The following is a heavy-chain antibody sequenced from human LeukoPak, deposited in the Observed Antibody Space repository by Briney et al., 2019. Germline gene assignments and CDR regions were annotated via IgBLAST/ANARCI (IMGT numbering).Heavy chain of an antibody. CDR3: ARGDHSGSGSYPIYGMDV. J-gene: IGHJ6*02. V-gene: IGHV3-30-3*01. CDR2: ISYDGSNQ. CDR1: GFTFSSYA. D-gene: IGHD3-10*01. Sequence: GGSLRLSCAASGFTFSSYAMHWVRQAPGKGLEWVAVISYDGSNQYYADSVKGRFTISRDNSKNTLYLQMNSLRAEDTAVYYCARGDHSGSGSYPIYGMDVWGQGTTVTVSS.